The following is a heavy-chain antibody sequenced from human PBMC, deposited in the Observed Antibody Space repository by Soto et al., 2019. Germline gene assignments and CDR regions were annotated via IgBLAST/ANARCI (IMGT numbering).Heavy chain of an antibody. D-gene: IGHD1-1*01. CDR2: IWLDGSER. Sequence: PGGSLRLSCEASGFMFGTSGMHWVRQAPGKGLEWVSGIWLDGSERYYSDSVKGRFTISRDSSKNTLFLQMNSLRVEDTAVYFCARDASGTTSFLASWGQGTLVTVSS. CDR3: ARDASGTTSFLAS. J-gene: IGHJ5*01. CDR1: GFMFGTSG. V-gene: IGHV3-33*01.